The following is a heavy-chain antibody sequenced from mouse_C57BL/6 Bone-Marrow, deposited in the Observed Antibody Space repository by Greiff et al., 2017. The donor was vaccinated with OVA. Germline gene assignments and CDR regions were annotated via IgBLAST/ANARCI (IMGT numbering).Heavy chain of an antibody. Sequence: EVQLKQSGPELVKPGASVKISCKASGYTFTDYYMNWVKQSHGKSLEWIGDINPNNGGTSYNQKFKGKATLTVDKSSSTAYMELRSLTSEDSAVYYCARCITTVVYFDYWGQGTTLTVSS. V-gene: IGHV1-26*01. D-gene: IGHD1-1*01. CDR2: INPNNGGT. CDR3: ARCITTVVYFDY. CDR1: GYTFTDYY. J-gene: IGHJ2*01.